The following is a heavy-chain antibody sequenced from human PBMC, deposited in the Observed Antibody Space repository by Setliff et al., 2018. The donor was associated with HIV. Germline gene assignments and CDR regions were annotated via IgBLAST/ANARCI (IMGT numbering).Heavy chain of an antibody. CDR3: TRKLAPGHGMDV. CDR1: GFTFSNYW. Sequence: LRLSCAASGFTFSNYWMNWVRQAPGKGLEWVANINQDGSEKNYVDSVKGRFTISRDNAKNSLYLQMDSLRVEDTTVYYCTRKLAPGHGMDVWGQGTTVTVSS. CDR2: INQDGSEK. V-gene: IGHV3-7*01. D-gene: IGHD3-3*02. J-gene: IGHJ6*02.